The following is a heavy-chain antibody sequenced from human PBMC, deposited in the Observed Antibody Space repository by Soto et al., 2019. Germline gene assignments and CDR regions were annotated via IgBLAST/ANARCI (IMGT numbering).Heavy chain of an antibody. CDR1: GFTFSDYY. CDR3: ARSIPGTTSFDS. D-gene: IGHD1-7*01. V-gene: IGHV3-72*01. J-gene: IGHJ4*02. CDR2: SRDKGNSYST. Sequence: GGSLRLSCAGSGFTFSDYYIDWVRQAPGKGLEWVGRSRDKGNSYSTDYAASVKGRFTVSRDTSKNSLYLQMNSLKADDTALYYCARSIPGTTSFDSWGQGSPVTVSS.